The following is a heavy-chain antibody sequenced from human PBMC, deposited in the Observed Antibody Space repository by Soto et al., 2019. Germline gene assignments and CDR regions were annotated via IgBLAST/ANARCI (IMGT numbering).Heavy chain of an antibody. CDR1: GGSISSGGYY. CDR3: ARDLRFGDYSGMDV. J-gene: IGHJ6*02. Sequence: QVQLQESGPGLVKPSQTLSLTCAVSGGSISSGGYYWSWIRQHTGQGLEWIGYIYYIGSTYYNPSLKSRVTISVDTSKNQFSRKLSSVTAADTAVYYCARDLRFGDYSGMDVWGQGTTVTVSS. V-gene: IGHV4-31*11. CDR2: IYYIGST. D-gene: IGHD3-10*01.